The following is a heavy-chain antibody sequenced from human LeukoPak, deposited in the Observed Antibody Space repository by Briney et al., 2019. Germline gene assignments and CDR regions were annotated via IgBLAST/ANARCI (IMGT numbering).Heavy chain of an antibody. CDR3: AKTGTEDGYSIHFDH. V-gene: IGHV3-23*01. D-gene: IGHD5-24*01. CDR1: GITFTSSV. Sequence: GGSLRLSCAASGITFTSSVMSWVRQAPGKGLEWISTISGRGGGAYYAESVKGRFTISRDNSKNTVYLQMNGLRGEDTAVYYCAKTGTEDGYSIHFDHWGQGTLVTVSS. CDR2: ISGRGGGA. J-gene: IGHJ4*02.